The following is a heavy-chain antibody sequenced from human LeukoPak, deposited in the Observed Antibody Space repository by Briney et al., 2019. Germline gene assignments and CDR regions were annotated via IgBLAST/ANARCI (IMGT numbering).Heavy chain of an antibody. CDR1: GGSISSGGYY. V-gene: IGHV4-31*03. CDR2: IYYSGST. Sequence: SETLSLTCTVSGGSISSGGYYWSWIRQHPGKGLEWIGYIYYSGSTYYNPSLESRVTISVDTSKNQFSLKLSSVTAADTAVYYCARDPPNDCSGGSCYLGAFDIWGQGTMVTVSS. J-gene: IGHJ3*02. D-gene: IGHD2-15*01. CDR3: ARDPPNDCSGGSCYLGAFDI.